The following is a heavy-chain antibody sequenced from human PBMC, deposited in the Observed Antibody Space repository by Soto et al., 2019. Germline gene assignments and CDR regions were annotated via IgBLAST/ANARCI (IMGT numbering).Heavy chain of an antibody. D-gene: IGHD1-26*01. J-gene: IGHJ6*02. Sequence: EVQLVESGGGLVKPGGSLRLSCAASGFTFSSYSMNWVRQAPGKGLEWVSSIISSSSYIYYADSVKGRFTISRDNAKYSLYLGMNRLRDEDTAVDYWARDRQWGPPPYDMDGWGQGTTVTVSS. CDR3: ARDRQWGPPPYDMDG. V-gene: IGHV3-21*01. CDR2: IISSSSYI. CDR1: GFTFSSYS.